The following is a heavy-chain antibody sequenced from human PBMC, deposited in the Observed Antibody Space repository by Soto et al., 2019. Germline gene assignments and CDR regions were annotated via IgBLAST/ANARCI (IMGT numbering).Heavy chain of an antibody. J-gene: IGHJ3*02. CDR1: GGSISSYY. D-gene: IGHD2-15*01. Sequence: ETLSLTCTVSGGSISSYYWSWIRQPPGKGLEWIGYIYYSGSTNYNPSLKSRVTISVDTSKNQFSLKLSSVTAADTAVYYCARDLQGYCSGGSCWGAFDIWGQGTMVTVSS. V-gene: IGHV4-59*01. CDR2: IYYSGST. CDR3: ARDLQGYCSGGSCWGAFDI.